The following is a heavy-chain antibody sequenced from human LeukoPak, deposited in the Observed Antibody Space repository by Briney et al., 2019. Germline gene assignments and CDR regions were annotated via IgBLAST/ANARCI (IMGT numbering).Heavy chain of an antibody. D-gene: IGHD5-18*01. CDR3: ARAHTAMIPNDY. CDR2: INHSGST. V-gene: IGHV4-34*01. Sequence: SETLSLTCAVYGGSFSGYYWSWIRQPPGKGLEWIGEINHSGSTNYNPSLKSRVTISVDTSKNQFSLKLSSVTAADTAVYYCARAHTAMIPNDYAGQGTLVTVSP. J-gene: IGHJ4*02. CDR1: GGSFSGYY.